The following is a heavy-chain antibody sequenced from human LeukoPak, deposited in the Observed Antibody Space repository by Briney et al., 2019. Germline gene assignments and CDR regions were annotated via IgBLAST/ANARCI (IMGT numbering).Heavy chain of an antibody. CDR3: ARDRDDAFDI. V-gene: IGHV4-59*01. CDR1: DSSIRSYY. CDR2: NYYSASA. Sequence: SATKSLSRTFSDSSIRSYYCNWIQQPPKKGLEWIGYNYYSASANYNPSLKSRVTISFDTSNNHSSLKLSTVTAADTAMYYCARDRDDAFDIWGQGTMVAVSS. J-gene: IGHJ3*02.